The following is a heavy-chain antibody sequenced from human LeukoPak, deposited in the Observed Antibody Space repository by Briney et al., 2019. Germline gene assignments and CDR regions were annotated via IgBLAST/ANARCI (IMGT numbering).Heavy chain of an antibody. CDR1: GFTFDDYT. CDR3: VRDQGGAVSY. J-gene: IGHJ4*02. Sequence: GGSLRLSCAASGFTFDDYTMHWVRQAPGKGLEWVSYISSLSGTIYYADSVKGRFIISRDNAQNSLFLQMNSLRAEDTAVYYCVRDQGGAVSYWGQGTLVTVSS. CDR2: ISSLSGTI. D-gene: IGHD3-16*01. V-gene: IGHV3-48*01.